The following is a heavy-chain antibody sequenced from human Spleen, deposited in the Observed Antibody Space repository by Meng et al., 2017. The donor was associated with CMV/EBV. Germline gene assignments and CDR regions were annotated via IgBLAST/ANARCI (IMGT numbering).Heavy chain of an antibody. J-gene: IGHJ6*02. V-gene: IGHV1-2*02. Sequence: ASVKVSCKTSGYNFTAYYIHWVRRAPGQGLEWMGWINPNSGGTNYAQKFQGRVTMTGDTSITTAYMELNSLRSDDMAVYYCARVKRYCTGGSCSSTGYCGMDVWGQGTTVTVSS. CDR2: INPNSGGT. D-gene: IGHD2-15*01. CDR3: ARVKRYCTGGSCSSTGYCGMDV. CDR1: GYNFTAYY.